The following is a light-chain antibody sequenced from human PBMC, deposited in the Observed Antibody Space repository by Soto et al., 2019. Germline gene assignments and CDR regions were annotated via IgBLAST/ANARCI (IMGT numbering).Light chain of an antibody. Sequence: QSALTQPPSASGSPGQSVTISCTGTSSDVGGYNYVSWYQQHPGKAHKLMIYEVSKRPSGVPDRFSGSKSGNTASLTVSGLQAEDEADYYCSSYAGSNNLFGGGTKVTVL. V-gene: IGLV2-8*01. CDR2: EVS. J-gene: IGLJ2*01. CDR1: SSDVGGYNY. CDR3: SSYAGSNNL.